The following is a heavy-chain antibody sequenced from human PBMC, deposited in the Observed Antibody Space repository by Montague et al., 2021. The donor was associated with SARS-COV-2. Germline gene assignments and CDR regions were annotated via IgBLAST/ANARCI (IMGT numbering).Heavy chain of an antibody. CDR2: LYNSGST. CDR3: ARHIEKQGTYYYYYGMDV. J-gene: IGHJ6*02. V-gene: IGHV4-59*08. CDR1: GDSISSYY. D-gene: IGHD2-15*01. Sequence: SETLSLTCTVSGDSISSYYWSWIRQPPGKGLEWIGYLYNSGSTKYNPPLKSRATISVDTSKNQFSLKLSSVTAADTAVYYCARHIEKQGTYYYYYGMDVWGQGTTVTVSS.